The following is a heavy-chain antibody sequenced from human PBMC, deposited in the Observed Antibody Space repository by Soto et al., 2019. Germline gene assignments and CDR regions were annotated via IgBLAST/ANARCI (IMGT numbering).Heavy chain of an antibody. CDR2: ISSSSSYI. CDR1: GFTFSSYS. J-gene: IGHJ4*02. CDR3: ARVGVVPAAMGGSKFDY. V-gene: IGHV3-21*01. Sequence: GGSLRLSCAASGFTFSSYSMNWVRQAPGKGLEWVSSISSSSSYIYYADSVKGRFTISRDNAKNSLYLQMNSLRAEETAVYYCARVGVVPAAMGGSKFDYWGQGTLVTVSS. D-gene: IGHD2-2*01.